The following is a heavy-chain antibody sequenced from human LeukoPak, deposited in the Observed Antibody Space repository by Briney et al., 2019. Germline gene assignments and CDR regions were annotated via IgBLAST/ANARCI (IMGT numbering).Heavy chain of an antibody. CDR3: ARNAFDI. Sequence: GSLRLSCAASGFPFNSYWVNWVRQAPGRGLEWVANIKEDGSEKFYVDSVKGRFTISRDNAKNSLYLQMNSLRVEDTAVYYCARNAFDIWGQGTMVTVTS. V-gene: IGHV3-7*01. J-gene: IGHJ3*02. CDR2: IKEDGSEK. CDR1: GFPFNSYW.